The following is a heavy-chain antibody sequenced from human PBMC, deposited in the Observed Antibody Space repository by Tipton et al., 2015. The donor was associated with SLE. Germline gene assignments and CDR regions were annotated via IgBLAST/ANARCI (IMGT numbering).Heavy chain of an antibody. CDR1: GFTVSSNY. CDR2: IYSGGST. D-gene: IGHD3-22*01. J-gene: IGHJ4*02. V-gene: IGHV3-53*01. CDR3: ARTRYDSSGSDY. Sequence: SLRLSCAASGFTVSSNYMSWVRQAPGKGLEWVSVIYSGGSTYYADSVKGRFTISRDNSKNTLYLQMNSLRAEDTAVYYCARTRYDSSGSDYWGQGTLVTVSS.